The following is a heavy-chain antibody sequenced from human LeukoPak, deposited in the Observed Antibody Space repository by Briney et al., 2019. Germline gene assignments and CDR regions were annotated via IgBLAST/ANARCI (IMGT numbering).Heavy chain of an antibody. Sequence: GESLKISCKGSGYKFTTYWIDWVRQMPGKGLEWMGIIYPGDSDVRYSPSFQGQVTISVDKSISTAYLQWNSLKASDTAICYCTRNANIAIVPTAIPGMDVWGQGTTVTVSS. D-gene: IGHD2-2*01. J-gene: IGHJ6*02. CDR2: IYPGDSDV. CDR3: TRNANIAIVPTAIPGMDV. CDR1: GYKFTTYW. V-gene: IGHV5-51*01.